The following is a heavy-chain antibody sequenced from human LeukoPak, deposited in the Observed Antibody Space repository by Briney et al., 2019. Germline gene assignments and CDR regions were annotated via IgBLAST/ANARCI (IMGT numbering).Heavy chain of an antibody. J-gene: IGHJ4*02. CDR1: GYTFSSYG. CDR3: ARRGGSYSHSDF. D-gene: IGHD1-26*01. V-gene: IGHV1-18*01. CDR2: VSPFNGNT. Sequence: ASVKVSCKSSGYTFSSYGIIWVRQAPGQGLQWMGWVSPFNGNTDYAPKLQGRVTMTTDTSTTTAYMELRSLTSDDTAVYYCARRGGSYSHSDFWGQGTLVTVSS.